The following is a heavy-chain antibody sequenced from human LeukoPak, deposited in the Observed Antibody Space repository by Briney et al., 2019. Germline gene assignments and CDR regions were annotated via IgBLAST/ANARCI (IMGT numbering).Heavy chain of an antibody. CDR3: AREGVYDNSGYNDALDI. CDR2: IRSGGDT. CDR1: GFSVSSTY. D-gene: IGHD3-22*01. J-gene: IGHJ3*02. Sequence: PGGSLRLSCAASGFSVSSTYMSWVRQAPGKGLEWVSVIRSGGDTQYADSVKGRFTVSRDNSKNTLHLQMNSPRAEDTAVYYCAREGVYDNSGYNDALDIWGQGTQVTVSS. V-gene: IGHV3-53*01.